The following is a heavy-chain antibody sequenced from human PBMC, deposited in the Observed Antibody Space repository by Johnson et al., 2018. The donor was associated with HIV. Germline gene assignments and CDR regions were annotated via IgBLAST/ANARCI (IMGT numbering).Heavy chain of an antibody. V-gene: IGHV3-20*04. CDR3: TTTSSSGYTNSYAFDI. CDR2: INWNGGST. J-gene: IGHJ3*02. CDR1: GFTFVDYG. D-gene: IGHD6-6*01. Sequence: VQLVESGGGVIRPGGSLRLSCAASGFTFVDYGMSWVRQAPGKGLEWVSGINWNGGSTGYADSVKGRVTISRDNAKNSLYLQLNSLRAEDTAVYYCTTTSSSGYTNSYAFDIWGQGTMVTVSS.